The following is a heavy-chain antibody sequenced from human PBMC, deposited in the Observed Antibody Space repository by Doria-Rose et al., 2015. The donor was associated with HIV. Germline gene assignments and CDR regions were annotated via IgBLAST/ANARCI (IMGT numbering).Heavy chain of an antibody. V-gene: IGHV4-59*01. Sequence: QVQLQESGPGLVKPSETLSLTCTVSGGSISNYYWTWIRQPPGKGLEWIGYIYYSGSTSYKPSLKSRVIISVDTSKNQFSLRLSSVTAADTAAYYCARGVGPALDYWGQGTLVTVSS. J-gene: IGHJ4*02. CDR1: GGSISNYY. CDR2: IYYSGST. CDR3: ARGVGPALDY.